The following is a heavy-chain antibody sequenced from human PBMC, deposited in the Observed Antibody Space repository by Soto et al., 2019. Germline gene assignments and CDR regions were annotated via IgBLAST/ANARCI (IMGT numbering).Heavy chain of an antibody. D-gene: IGHD6-6*01. CDR1: GYTFTSYY. CDR2: INPSGDTT. V-gene: IGHV1-46*03. Sequence: GASVKVSCKTSGYTFTSYYMHWVRQAPGQGLEWMGIINPSGDTTSYAQKFQGRVTMTRDTSTSTVYMELSTLRSEDTAVYYCASEEYSSSSPSFDYWGQGTLVTVSS. CDR3: ASEEYSSSSPSFDY. J-gene: IGHJ4*02.